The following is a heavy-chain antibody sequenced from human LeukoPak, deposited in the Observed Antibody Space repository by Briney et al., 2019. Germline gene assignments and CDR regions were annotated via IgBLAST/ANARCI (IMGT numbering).Heavy chain of an antibody. CDR2: IIPTFGTA. J-gene: IGHJ4*02. V-gene: IGHV1-69*05. CDR3: ARGSQDSSGSYYVGFAY. Sequence: SVKVSCKASGGTFSSYAISWVRQAPGQGLEWMGGIIPTFGTANYAQKFQGRVTITTDESTSTAYMELSRLRSEDTAVYFCARGSQDSSGSYYVGFAYWGQGRLVTVSS. D-gene: IGHD3-22*01. CDR1: GGTFSSYA.